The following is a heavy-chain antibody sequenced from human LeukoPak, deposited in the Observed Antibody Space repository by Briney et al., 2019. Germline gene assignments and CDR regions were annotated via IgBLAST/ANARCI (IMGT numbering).Heavy chain of an antibody. D-gene: IGHD2-21*02. CDR1: GFTFSSYG. CDR2: ISYDGSNK. Sequence: PGRSLRLSCAASGFTFSSYGMHWVRQAPGKGLEWVAVISYDGSNKYYADSVKGRFTISRDNSKNTLYLQMNSLRAEDTAVYYCAKDIVVVTSGSNAFDIWGQGTTVTVSS. J-gene: IGHJ3*02. CDR3: AKDIVVVTSGSNAFDI. V-gene: IGHV3-30*18.